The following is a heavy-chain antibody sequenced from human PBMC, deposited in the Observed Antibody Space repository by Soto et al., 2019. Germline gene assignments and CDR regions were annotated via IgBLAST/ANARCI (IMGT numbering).Heavy chain of an antibody. CDR3: ARDRIVATMLDYYYGMDV. J-gene: IGHJ6*02. Sequence: GGSLRLSCAASGFTFSSYAMHWVRQAPGKGLEWVAVISYDGSNKYYADSVKGRFTISRDNSKNTLYLQMNSLRAEDTAVYYCARDRIVATMLDYYYGMDVWGQGTTVTVSS. V-gene: IGHV3-30-3*01. CDR1: GFTFSSYA. D-gene: IGHD5-12*01. CDR2: ISYDGSNK.